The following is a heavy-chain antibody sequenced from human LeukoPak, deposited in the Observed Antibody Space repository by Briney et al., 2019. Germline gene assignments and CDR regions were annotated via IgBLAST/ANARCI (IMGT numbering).Heavy chain of an antibody. Sequence: SETLSLTCTVSGGSISSYYWSWIRQPPGKGLEWIGYIYYSGSTNYNPSLKSRVTISVDTSKNQFSLKLSSVTAADTAVYYCARDGLFDAFDIWGQGTMVTVSS. V-gene: IGHV4-59*01. CDR1: GGSISSYY. CDR3: ARDGLFDAFDI. J-gene: IGHJ3*02. CDR2: IYYSGST.